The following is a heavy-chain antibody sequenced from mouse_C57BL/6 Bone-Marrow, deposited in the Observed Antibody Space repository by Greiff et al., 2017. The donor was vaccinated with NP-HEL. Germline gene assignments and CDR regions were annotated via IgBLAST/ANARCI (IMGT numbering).Heavy chain of an antibody. D-gene: IGHD1-1*01. V-gene: IGHV2-2*01. CDR3: ARNVYYYGSSYHWYFDG. Sequence: VKVVESGPGLVQPSQSLSITCTVSGFSLTSYGVHWVRQSPGKGLEWLGVIWSGGSTDYNAAFISRLSISKDNSKSQVFFKMNSLQADDTAIYYWARNVYYYGSSYHWYFDGWGTGTTVTVAS. CDR2: IWSGGST. CDR1: GFSLTSYG. J-gene: IGHJ1*03.